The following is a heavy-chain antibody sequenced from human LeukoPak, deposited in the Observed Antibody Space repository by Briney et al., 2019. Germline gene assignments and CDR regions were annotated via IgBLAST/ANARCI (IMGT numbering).Heavy chain of an antibody. Sequence: GALGLSCAASGFTFSSYEMNWVRQAPGEGREWVSYISNSGSTIYYADSVKGLFTISRDNAKNSLYLQMHSLRAEDTTVYYCARRGAAGTRAFDIWGQGTMVTVSS. CDR3: ARRGAAGTRAFDI. CDR1: GFTFSSYE. J-gene: IGHJ3*02. CDR2: ISNSGSTI. V-gene: IGHV3-48*03. D-gene: IGHD6-13*01.